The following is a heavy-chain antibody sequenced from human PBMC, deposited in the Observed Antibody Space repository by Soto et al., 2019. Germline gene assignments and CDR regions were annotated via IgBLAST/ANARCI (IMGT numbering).Heavy chain of an antibody. J-gene: IGHJ6*02. Sequence: GGSLRLSCAASGFTFSNYAMHWVRQAPGKGLEWVAVISYDGSKKYYADSVKGRFTISRDNSKNTLSLQMNSLRAEDTAVYYCARERSGSNHYYYYYGMDVWGQGTTVTVSS. D-gene: IGHD6-13*01. V-gene: IGHV3-30-3*01. CDR3: ARERSGSNHYYYYYGMDV. CDR2: ISYDGSKK. CDR1: GFTFSNYA.